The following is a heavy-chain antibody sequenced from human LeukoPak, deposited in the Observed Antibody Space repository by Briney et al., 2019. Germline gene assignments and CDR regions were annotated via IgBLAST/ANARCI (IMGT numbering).Heavy chain of an antibody. CDR3: AKGFDGGYVYFDY. J-gene: IGHJ4*02. V-gene: IGHV1-2*02. D-gene: IGHD5-12*01. Sequence: ASVKVSCKASGYTFTGYYMHWVRQAPGQGLEWMGWINPNSGGTNYAQKFQGRVTMTRDTSISTAYMELSRLRSDDTAVYYCAKGFDGGYVYFDYWGQGTLVTVSS. CDR1: GYTFTGYY. CDR2: INPNSGGT.